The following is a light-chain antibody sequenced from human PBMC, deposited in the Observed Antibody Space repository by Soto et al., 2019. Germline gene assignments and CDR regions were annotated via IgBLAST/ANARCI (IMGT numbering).Light chain of an antibody. V-gene: IGLV3-1*01. CDR2: QDN. CDR3: QAWDSSTAV. Sequence: SYELTQPPSVSVSPGQTASITCSGDKLGDKYACWYQQKPGQSPVLVIYQDNKRPSGIPERFSGSNSGNTATLTISGTQAMDEADYYCQAWDSSTAVFGGRTKVTVL. CDR1: KLGDKY. J-gene: IGLJ2*01.